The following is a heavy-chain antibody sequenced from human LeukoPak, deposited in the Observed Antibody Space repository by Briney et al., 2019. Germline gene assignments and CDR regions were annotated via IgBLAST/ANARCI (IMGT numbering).Heavy chain of an antibody. CDR1: GFTFSSYW. CDR3: AKGIGLRPPDY. D-gene: IGHD3-16*01. CDR2: IKQDGSEK. V-gene: IGHV3-7*03. Sequence: GGSLRLSCAASGFTFSSYWMSWVRQAPGKGLEWVANIKQDGSEKYYVDSVKGRFTISRDNAKSTLYLQMNSLRAEDTALYYCAKGIGLRPPDYWGQGTLVTVSS. J-gene: IGHJ4*02.